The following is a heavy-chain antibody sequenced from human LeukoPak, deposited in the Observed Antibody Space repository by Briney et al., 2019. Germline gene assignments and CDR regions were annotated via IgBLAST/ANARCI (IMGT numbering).Heavy chain of an antibody. Sequence: PSETLSLTCTVSGGSISSYYWSRIRQPPGKGLEWIGYIYYSGSTNYNPSLKSRVTISVDTSKNQFSLKLSSVTAADTAVYYCASKSSDCSGGSCYPGPIDYWGQGTLVTVSS. CDR2: IYYSGST. D-gene: IGHD2-15*01. V-gene: IGHV4-59*08. CDR3: ASKSSDCSGGSCYPGPIDY. CDR1: GGSISSYY. J-gene: IGHJ4*02.